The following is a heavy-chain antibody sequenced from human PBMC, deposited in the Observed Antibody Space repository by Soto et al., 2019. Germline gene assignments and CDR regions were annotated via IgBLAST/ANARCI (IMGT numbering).Heavy chain of an antibody. J-gene: IGHJ4*02. CDR2: IYYSGST. Sequence: PSETLSLTCTVSSGSVSSGSYYWSWIRQPPGKGLEWIGYIYYSGSTNYNPSLKSRVTISVDTSKNQFSLKLSSVTAADTAVYYCASSRGYSYGRIDYWGQGTLVTVSS. V-gene: IGHV4-61*01. D-gene: IGHD5-18*01. CDR3: ASSRGYSYGRIDY. CDR1: SGSVSSGSYY.